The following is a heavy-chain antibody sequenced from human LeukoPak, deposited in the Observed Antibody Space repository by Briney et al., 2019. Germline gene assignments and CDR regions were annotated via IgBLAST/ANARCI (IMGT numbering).Heavy chain of an antibody. V-gene: IGHV1-2*02. CDR2: INPNSGGT. Sequence: ASVKVSCKASGYTFTGYYMHWVRQAPGQGLEWMGWINPNSGGTNYAQNFQGRVTMTRDTSISTACMELSRLKSDDTAVYYCARQSSANDYAFDYWGQGTLVTVSS. J-gene: IGHJ4*02. D-gene: IGHD5-12*01. CDR1: GYTFTGYY. CDR3: ARQSSANDYAFDY.